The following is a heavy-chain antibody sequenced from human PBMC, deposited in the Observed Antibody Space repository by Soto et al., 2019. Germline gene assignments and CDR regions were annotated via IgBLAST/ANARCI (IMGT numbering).Heavy chain of an antibody. CDR2: INSDGSST. V-gene: IGHV3-74*01. CDR3: ARGGYSSSSGFDY. CDR1: GFTFSSYW. Sequence: GGSLRLSCAASGFTFSSYWMHWVRQAPGKGLVWVSRINSDGSSTSYVDSVKGRFTISRDNAKNTLYLQMNSLRAEDTAVYYCARGGYSSSSGFDYWGQGTLVTVSS. D-gene: IGHD6-6*01. J-gene: IGHJ4*02.